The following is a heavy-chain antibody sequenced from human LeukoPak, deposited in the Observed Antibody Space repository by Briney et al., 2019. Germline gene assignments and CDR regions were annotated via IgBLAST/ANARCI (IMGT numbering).Heavy chain of an antibody. CDR3: ARVGAGPNYYGPGPDY. CDR2: VSSSSSYI. J-gene: IGHJ4*02. CDR1: GFTFSSYS. V-gene: IGHV3-21*01. D-gene: IGHD3-10*01. Sequence: GGSLRLSCAASGFTFSSYSMNWVRQAPGKGLEWVSSVSSSSSYIYYADSVKGRFTISRDNAKNSLYLQMNSLRAEDTAVYYCARVGAGPNYYGPGPDYWGQGTLVTVSS.